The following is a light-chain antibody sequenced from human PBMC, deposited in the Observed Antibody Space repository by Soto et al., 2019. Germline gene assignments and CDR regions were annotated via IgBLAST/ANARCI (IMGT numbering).Light chain of an antibody. CDR3: QQYNSYWT. J-gene: IGKJ1*01. V-gene: IGKV1-5*03. CDR2: KSS. Sequence: DIQMTQSASTLSASQGDRVTISCRASQSVSIWLAWYQQKPGRAPKLLIYKSSILESGVPSRFSGIGSGTEFTLTISSLKPDDFATYYCQQYNSYWTFGQGTKVDIK. CDR1: QSVSIW.